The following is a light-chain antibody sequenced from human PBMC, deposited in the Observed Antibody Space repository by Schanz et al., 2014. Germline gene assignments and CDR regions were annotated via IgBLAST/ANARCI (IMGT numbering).Light chain of an antibody. CDR1: QSVRSY. J-gene: IGKJ2*03. CDR3: HQRSDWQYS. CDR2: DAS. Sequence: EIVLTQSPATLSLSPGDRATLSCRASQSVRSYLAWYQQKPGQALRLLIYDASNRATGIPARFSGSGSGTDFTLTISNLEPEDFAVYYCHQRSDWQYSFGQGTKL. V-gene: IGKV3-11*01.